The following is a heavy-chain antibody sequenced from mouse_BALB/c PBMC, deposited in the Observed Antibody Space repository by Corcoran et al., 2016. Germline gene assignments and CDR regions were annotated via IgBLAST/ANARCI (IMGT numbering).Heavy chain of an antibody. V-gene: IGHV1-22*01. J-gene: IGHJ3*01. CDR1: GYTFTEYT. CDR3: ARWDGYPFAY. D-gene: IGHD2-3*01. Sequence: EVQLQQSGPELVKPGASVKISCKTSGYTFTEYTMHWVKQSHGKSLEWIGCINPNNGGTSYNQKFKGKATLTVDKSSSPAYMELRSLTSEDSAVYYCARWDGYPFAYWGQGTLVTVSA. CDR2: INPNNGGT.